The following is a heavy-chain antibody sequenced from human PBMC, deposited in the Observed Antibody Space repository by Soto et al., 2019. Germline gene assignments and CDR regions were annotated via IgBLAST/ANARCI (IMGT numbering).Heavy chain of an antibody. CDR1: GGTFSSYA. D-gene: IGHD2-21*02. Sequence: QVQLVQSGAEVKKPGSSVKVSCKASGGTFSSYAISWVRQAPGQGLEWMGGIITIFGTANYAQKFQGRVTITADESTSTAYMELSSLRSEDTAVYYCARAAHIVVVTANLDDAFDIWGQGTMVTVSS. J-gene: IGHJ3*02. V-gene: IGHV1-69*01. CDR3: ARAAHIVVVTANLDDAFDI. CDR2: IITIFGTA.